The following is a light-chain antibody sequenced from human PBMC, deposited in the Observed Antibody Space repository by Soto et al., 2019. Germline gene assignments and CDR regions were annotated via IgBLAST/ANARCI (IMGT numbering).Light chain of an antibody. J-gene: IGKJ4*01. CDR1: QTVSNN. CDR3: QQYNEWPLT. Sequence: ERVMTQSPATLSVSPGEKVTLSCRASQTVSNNLAWYQQKAGQAPRLLIYFATTRATGIPARFSGSGSGTEFTLTISTLQSEDFAVYYCQQYNEWPLTFGGGTKVETK. CDR2: FAT. V-gene: IGKV3-15*01.